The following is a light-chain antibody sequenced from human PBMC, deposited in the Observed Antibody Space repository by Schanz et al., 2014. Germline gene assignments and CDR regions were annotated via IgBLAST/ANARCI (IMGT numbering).Light chain of an antibody. Sequence: QSALTQPPSASGSPGQLVTISCTGTSSDVGGYKYVSWYQQHPGKAPKLMIYEVSKRPSGVPDRFSGSKSGNTASLTVSGLQAEDEADYYCSSYAGSNNPVVFGGGTKLTVL. CDR2: EVS. CDR3: SSYAGSNNPVV. J-gene: IGLJ2*01. CDR1: SSDVGGYKY. V-gene: IGLV2-8*01.